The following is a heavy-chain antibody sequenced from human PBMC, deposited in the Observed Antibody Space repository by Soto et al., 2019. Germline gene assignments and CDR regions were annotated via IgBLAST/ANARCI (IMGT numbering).Heavy chain of an antibody. D-gene: IGHD2-15*01. CDR2: ISGSGGST. CDR3: AKGYCSGGSCYEMGAGYFDY. Sequence: EVQLLESGGGLVQPGGSLRLSCAASGFTFSSYAMSWVRQAPGKGLEWVSAISGSGGSTYYADSVKGRFTISRDNSKNTLYLQMNRLRAEDTAVYYCAKGYCSGGSCYEMGAGYFDYWGQGTLVTVSS. V-gene: IGHV3-23*01. J-gene: IGHJ4*02. CDR1: GFTFSSYA.